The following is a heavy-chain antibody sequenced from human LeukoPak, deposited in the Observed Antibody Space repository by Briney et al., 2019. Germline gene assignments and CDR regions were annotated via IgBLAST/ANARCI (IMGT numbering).Heavy chain of an antibody. J-gene: IGHJ4*02. D-gene: IGHD3-22*01. CDR1: GFTFSSYS. Sequence: GGSLRLSCAASGFTFSSYSMNWVRQAPGKGLEWVSSISSSSSYIYYADSVKGRFTISRDNAKNSLYLQMNSLRVEDTAVYYCARSTYYYDSSGYYEFDYWGQGTLVTVSS. V-gene: IGHV3-21*01. CDR3: ARSTYYYDSSGYYEFDY. CDR2: ISSSSSYI.